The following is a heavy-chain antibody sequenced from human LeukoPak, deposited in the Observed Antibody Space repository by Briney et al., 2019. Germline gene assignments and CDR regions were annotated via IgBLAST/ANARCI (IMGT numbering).Heavy chain of an antibody. CDR2: ISGSGGST. D-gene: IGHD6-13*01. J-gene: IGHJ4*02. V-gene: IGHV3-23*01. CDR3: ANPVYSSSWYAWGY. CDR1: GFTFSSYA. Sequence: GGSLRLSCAASGFTFSSYAMSWVRQAPGKGLEWVSAISGSGGSTYYADSVKGRLTISRDNSKNTLYLQMNSLRAEDTAVYYCANPVYSSSWYAWGYWGQGTLVTVSS.